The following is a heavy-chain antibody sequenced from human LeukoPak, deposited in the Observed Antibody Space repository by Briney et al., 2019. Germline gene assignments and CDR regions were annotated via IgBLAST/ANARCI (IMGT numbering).Heavy chain of an antibody. D-gene: IGHD4-17*01. CDR2: INPNSGGT. CDR1: GYTFTGYY. V-gene: IGHV1-2*02. J-gene: IGHJ6*03. CDR3: ARGGNGDYTYYYYYYMDV. Sequence: ASVKVSCKASGYTFTGYYMHWVRQAPGQGLEWMGWINPNSGGTNYAQKFQGRVTMTRDTSISTAYMELSRLRSDDTAVYYCARGGNGDYTYYYYYYMDVWGKGTTVTVSS.